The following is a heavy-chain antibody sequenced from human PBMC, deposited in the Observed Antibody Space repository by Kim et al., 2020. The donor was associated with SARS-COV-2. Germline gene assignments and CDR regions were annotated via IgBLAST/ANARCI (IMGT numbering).Heavy chain of an antibody. Sequence: SRVTISVDTSKNQFSLKLSSVTAADMAVYYCARLRVDYYDSSGYYYGLDYWGQGTLVTVSS. V-gene: IGHV4-39*01. D-gene: IGHD3-22*01. CDR3: ARLRVDYYDSSGYYYGLDY. J-gene: IGHJ4*02.